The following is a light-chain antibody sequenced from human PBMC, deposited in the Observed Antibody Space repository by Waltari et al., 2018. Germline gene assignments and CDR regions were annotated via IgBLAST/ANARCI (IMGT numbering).Light chain of an antibody. J-gene: IGLJ3*02. V-gene: IGLV3-27*01. Sequence: SSELTQPSSVSVSPGQTASITCSGDVLAKRYGRWFQQKPGQAPVLVIYKDTERPSGILQRFSGSSSGTTVTLTISGAQVEDEADYYCYSTADNNLVFGGGTKLTVL. CDR1: VLAKRY. CDR2: KDT. CDR3: YSTADNNLV.